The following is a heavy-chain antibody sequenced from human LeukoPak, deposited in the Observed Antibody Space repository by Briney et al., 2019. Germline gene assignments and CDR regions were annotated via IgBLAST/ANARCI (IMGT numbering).Heavy chain of an antibody. D-gene: IGHD3-10*01. Sequence: GGSLRLSCAASGFTFSSCAMHWVRQAPGKGLEYVSAISSNGGSTYYANSVKGRFTISRDNSKNTLYLQMGSLRAEDMAVYYCARVGILWFGELLGNYYYGMDVWGQGTTVTVSS. V-gene: IGHV3-64*01. CDR1: GFTFSSCA. J-gene: IGHJ6*02. CDR2: ISSNGGST. CDR3: ARVGILWFGELLGNYYYGMDV.